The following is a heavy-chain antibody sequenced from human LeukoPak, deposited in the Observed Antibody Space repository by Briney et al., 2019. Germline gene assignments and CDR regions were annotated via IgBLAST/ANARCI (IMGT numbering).Heavy chain of an antibody. Sequence: GGSLRLSCAASGFTVSSNYMSWVRQAPGKGLEWVSIIYSGGYAYYADSVKGRFTISRDNAKNSLYLQMNSLRAEDTAVYYCASDIPDYGDYYYYYGMDVWGQGTTVTVSS. CDR1: GFTVSSNY. J-gene: IGHJ6*02. V-gene: IGHV3-53*01. CDR2: IYSGGYA. CDR3: ASDIPDYGDYYYYYGMDV. D-gene: IGHD4-17*01.